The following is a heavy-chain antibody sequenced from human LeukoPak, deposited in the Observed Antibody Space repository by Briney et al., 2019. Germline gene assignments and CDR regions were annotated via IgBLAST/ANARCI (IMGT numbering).Heavy chain of an antibody. CDR2: IIPIFGTA. D-gene: IGHD3-22*01. CDR1: GGTFSSYA. J-gene: IGHJ1*01. V-gene: IGHV1-69*13. CDR3: ASELYDSSGYSLFAEYFQH. Sequence: SVKVSCKASGGTFSSYAISWVRQAPGRGLEWMGGIIPIFGTANYAQKFQGRVTITADESTSTAYMELSSLRSEDTAVYYCASELYDSSGYSLFAEYFQHWGQGTLVTVSS.